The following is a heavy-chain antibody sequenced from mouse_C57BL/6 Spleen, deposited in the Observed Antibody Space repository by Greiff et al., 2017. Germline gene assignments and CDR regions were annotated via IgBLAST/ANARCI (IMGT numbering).Heavy chain of an antibody. CDR2: INPNNGGT. J-gene: IGHJ2*01. D-gene: IGHD1-1*01. CDR1: GYTFTDYY. Sequence: EVQLQQSGPELVKPGASVKISCKASGYTFTDYYMNWVKQSHGKSLEWIGDINPNNGGTSYNQKFKGKATLTVDKSSSTAYMELRSLTSEDSAVYYCARNGRYYFDYWGQGTTLTVSS. V-gene: IGHV1-26*01. CDR3: ARNGRYYFDY.